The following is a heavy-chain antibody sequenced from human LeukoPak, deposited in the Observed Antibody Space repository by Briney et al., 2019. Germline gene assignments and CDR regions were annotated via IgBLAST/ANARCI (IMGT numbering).Heavy chain of an antibody. D-gene: IGHD2-21*02. CDR1: GGSMSSFY. J-gene: IGHJ6*03. CDR2: TYYTGST. CDR3: ARGWGGGDNCGGDCFSPYYYYMDV. Sequence: SETLSLTCNVSGGSMSSFYWSWVRQLPGKGLEYIGYTYYTGSTNYNPSLKSRVTMSVDTSKNHFSLKVTSVTAADTAIYYCARGWGGGDNCGGDCFSPYYYYMDVWGKGTTVTVSS. V-gene: IGHV4-59*01.